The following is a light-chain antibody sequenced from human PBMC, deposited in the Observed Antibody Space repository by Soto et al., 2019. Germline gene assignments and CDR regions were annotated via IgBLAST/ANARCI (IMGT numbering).Light chain of an antibody. CDR2: GAS. Sequence: EIVLTQSPATLSLSPGERATLSCRASQSVSSGYLAWYQQKPGQAPRLLIYGASTRAAGSPDRFSGTGSGTDFTLTINRLEPEDFAVYYCQQYAGSPETFGQGTKVDIK. V-gene: IGKV3-20*01. CDR3: QQYAGSPET. J-gene: IGKJ1*01. CDR1: QSVSSGY.